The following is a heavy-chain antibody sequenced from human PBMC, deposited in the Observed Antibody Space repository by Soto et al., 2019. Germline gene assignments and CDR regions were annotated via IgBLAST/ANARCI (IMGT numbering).Heavy chain of an antibody. D-gene: IGHD1-1*01. V-gene: IGHV1-2*02. CDR1: GYTFTGYH. CDR2: INPNGGGT. J-gene: IGHJ5*02. CDR3: AKYPFHAEANWNDGHNYFDP. Sequence: ASVKVSCKASGYTFTGYHVHWVRQAPGQGLEWMGWINPNGGGTIYAQRFQGRVTMTRDTSLSTAYMELSRLTSDDTAVYYCAKYPFHAEANWNDGHNYFDPWGQGTQVTVSS.